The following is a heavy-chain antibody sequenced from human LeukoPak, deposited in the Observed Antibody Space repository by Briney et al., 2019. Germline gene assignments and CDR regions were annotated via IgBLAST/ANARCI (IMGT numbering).Heavy chain of an antibody. CDR3: ARGRVSSSWYSAFDY. J-gene: IGHJ4*02. D-gene: IGHD6-13*01. Sequence: SETLSLTYTVSGGSISSYYWSWIRQPAGKGLEWIGRIYTSGSTNYNPSLKSRVTMSVDTSKNQFSLKLSSVTAADTAVYYCARGRVSSSWYSAFDYWGQGTLVTVSS. V-gene: IGHV4-4*07. CDR1: GGSISSYY. CDR2: IYTSGST.